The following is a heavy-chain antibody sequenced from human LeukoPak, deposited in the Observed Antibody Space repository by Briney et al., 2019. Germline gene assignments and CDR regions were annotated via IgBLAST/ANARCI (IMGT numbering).Heavy chain of an antibody. CDR2: ITCSGSST. CDR1: GITISSYS. CDR3: AKALGLGYCSGGSCYEFHY. V-gene: IGHV3-23*01. D-gene: IGHD2-15*01. J-gene: IGHJ4*02. Sequence: GGSLRLSCVVSGITISSYSMSWGRQAPGEGVEWVSTITCSGSSTYYADSVKGRFTISRDHAENSLYLQMNSLKTEDTALYYCAKALGLGYCSGGSCYEFHYWGQGTLVTLSS.